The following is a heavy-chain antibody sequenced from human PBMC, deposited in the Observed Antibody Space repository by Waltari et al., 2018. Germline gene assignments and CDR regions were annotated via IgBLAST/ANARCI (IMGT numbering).Heavy chain of an antibody. CDR3: ARHWKRNGYRFDP. D-gene: IGHD5-12*01. V-gene: IGHV4-39*01. Sequence: QLQLQESGPGLVKPSETLSLTCTVSCGSISSSRYYWGWIRQSPGKGLEWIGSIYYSGSTYYNPTLKSRVTISGDTSKNQFSLKLSSVTAADTAVYYCARHWKRNGYRFDPWGQGTLVTVSS. CDR1: CGSISSSRYY. CDR2: IYYSGST. J-gene: IGHJ5*02.